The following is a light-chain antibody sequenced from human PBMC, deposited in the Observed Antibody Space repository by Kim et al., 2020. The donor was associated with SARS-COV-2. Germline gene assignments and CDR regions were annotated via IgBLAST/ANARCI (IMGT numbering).Light chain of an antibody. CDR1: SGSVSTNYY. CDR2: TTN. CDR3: VLYMGGGISL. V-gene: IGLV8-61*01. J-gene: IGLJ2*01. Sequence: QTVMTQEPSLSVSPGETVTVTCGLSSGSVSTNYYPSWYQQTPGQPPRTLIYTTNIRSSGVPDRFSGSIVGNKAALTITGAQADDECDYYCVLYMGGGISLFGGGTQLTVL.